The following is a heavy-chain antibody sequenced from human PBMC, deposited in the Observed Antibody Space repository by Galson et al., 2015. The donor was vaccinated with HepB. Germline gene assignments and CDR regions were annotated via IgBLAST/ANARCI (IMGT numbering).Heavy chain of an antibody. Sequence: SLRLSCAASGFTFSDYYMAWIRQAPGKGLEWISYISTSSTYTNYADSVKGRFTISRDNAKNSLYLQMNSLRVEDTAVFYCARVATSDYGDHSHFDYWGQGTLVTVSS. CDR1: GFTFSDYY. J-gene: IGHJ4*02. CDR3: ARVATSDYGDHSHFDY. D-gene: IGHD4-17*01. CDR2: ISTSSTYT. V-gene: IGHV3-11*06.